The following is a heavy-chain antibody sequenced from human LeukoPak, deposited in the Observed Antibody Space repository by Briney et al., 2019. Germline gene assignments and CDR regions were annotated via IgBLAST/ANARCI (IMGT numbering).Heavy chain of an antibody. D-gene: IGHD6-13*01. CDR2: IYYSGST. Sequence: SETLSLTCAVYGGSFSGYYRSWIRQPPGKGLEWIGYIYYSGSTNYNPSLKSRVTISVDTSKNQFSLKLSSVTAADTAVYYCARGKHSSSWYGTDYYYGMDVWGQGTTVTVSS. CDR1: GGSFSGYY. V-gene: IGHV4-59*01. CDR3: ARGKHSSSWYGTDYYYGMDV. J-gene: IGHJ6*02.